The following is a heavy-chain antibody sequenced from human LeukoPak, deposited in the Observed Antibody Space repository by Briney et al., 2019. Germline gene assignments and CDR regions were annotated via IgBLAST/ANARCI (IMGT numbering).Heavy chain of an antibody. Sequence: GGSLRLSCAASGFTFSSYSMNWVCQAPGKGLEWVSYISSSSSTIYYADSVKGRFTISRDNAKNSLYLQMNSLRAEDTAVYYCARDYYGSGSYYKSTPLDYWGQGTLVTVSS. CDR3: ARDYYGSGSYYKSTPLDY. CDR1: GFTFSSYS. J-gene: IGHJ4*02. V-gene: IGHV3-48*01. CDR2: ISSSSSTI. D-gene: IGHD3-10*01.